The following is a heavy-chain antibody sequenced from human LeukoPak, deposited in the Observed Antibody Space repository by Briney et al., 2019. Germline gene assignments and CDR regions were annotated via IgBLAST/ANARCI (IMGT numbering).Heavy chain of an antibody. CDR2: ISSSGSTI. V-gene: IGHV3-48*03. CDR1: GFTFSSYE. J-gene: IGHJ4*02. D-gene: IGHD1-7*01. CDR3: ARDRWNSGAFDY. Sequence: GGSLRLSCAASGFTFSSYEMNWVRQAPGKGLEWVSYISSSGSTIYYADSVKGRFTISRDNAKNSLYLQMNSLRAEDTAVYYCARDRWNSGAFDYWGQGTLVTVSS.